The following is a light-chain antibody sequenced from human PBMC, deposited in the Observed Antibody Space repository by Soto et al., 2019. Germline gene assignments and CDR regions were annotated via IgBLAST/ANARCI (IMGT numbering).Light chain of an antibody. V-gene: IGLV2-14*01. CDR1: SSDVGISNF. CDR3: SSYTSSITRYV. Sequence: QSALTQPASVSGSPGQSITISCTGSSSDVGISNFVSWFQQRPGKAPKLLIYEVSNRPSGVSPRFSGSKSGNTASLTISGLQAEDEADYYCSSYTSSITRYVFGAGTKLTVL. CDR2: EVS. J-gene: IGLJ1*01.